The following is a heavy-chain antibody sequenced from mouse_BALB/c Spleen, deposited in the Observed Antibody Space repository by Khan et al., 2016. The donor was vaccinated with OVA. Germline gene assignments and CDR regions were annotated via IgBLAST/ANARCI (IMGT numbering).Heavy chain of an antibody. CDR1: GYSITSDYV. Sequence: EVELVESGPGLVKPSQSLSLTCTVTGYSITSDYVWRWNRRLRGNKLEWMGNISYSGRTSYNPSLTSRTSITRDTSRNQFFLLLNSVTTEDTATYYCARSVSITTVVATDFDYWGQGTTLTVSS. D-gene: IGHD1-1*01. J-gene: IGHJ2*01. CDR3: ARSVSITTVVATDFDY. CDR2: ISYSGRT. V-gene: IGHV3-2*02.